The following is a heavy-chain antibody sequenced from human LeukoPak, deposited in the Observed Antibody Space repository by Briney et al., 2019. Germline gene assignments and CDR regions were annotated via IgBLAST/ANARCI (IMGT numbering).Heavy chain of an antibody. D-gene: IGHD6-13*01. CDR1: GYSFTSYW. J-gene: IGHJ6*03. Sequence: GESLKISCQGSGYSFTSYWIGWVRQMPGKGLGWLGTIYLGDSDTRYSPCFQGQVTISADKSITTAYLQWSSLNASDTAMYYCARQTSGYSRNSYYYYMDVWGKGTTVTVSS. CDR3: ARQTSGYSRNSYYYYMDV. V-gene: IGHV5-51*01. CDR2: IYLGDSDT.